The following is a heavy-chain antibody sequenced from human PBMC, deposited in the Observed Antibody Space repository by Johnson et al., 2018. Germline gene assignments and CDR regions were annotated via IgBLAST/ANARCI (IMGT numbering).Heavy chain of an antibody. CDR2: LWSEGSNK. CDR3: ARARSWGIQLYYYYYGMDV. Sequence: QVQLVQSGGGLVQPGGSLRLSCAASGFTFSSYWMSWVRQAPGKGLEWVAVLWSEGSNKYYADSVKGRFTISRDNSKNTRYLQMNSLRAEDTAVYYCARARSWGIQLYYYYYGMDVWGQGTTVTVSS. J-gene: IGHJ6*02. D-gene: IGHD5-18*01. CDR1: GFTFSSYW. V-gene: IGHV3-33*08.